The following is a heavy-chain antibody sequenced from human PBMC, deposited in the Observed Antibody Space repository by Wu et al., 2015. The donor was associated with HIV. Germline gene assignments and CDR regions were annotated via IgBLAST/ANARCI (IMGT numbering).Heavy chain of an antibody. J-gene: IGHJ4*02. Sequence: HVQLVQSGTEVKKPGSSVKISCKAYGGNPGGTFSSHPISWVRQAPGQGLEWMGGIIPRLGTTNYAQIFQGRVTITADEFTTTAYMELTYLRSDDTAVYYCARDGLTYCGGDCYLGYWGQGTLVAVSS. CDR3: ARDGLTYCGGDCYLGY. CDR2: IIPRLGTT. CDR1: GGTFSSHP. V-gene: IGHV1-69*12. D-gene: IGHD2-21*02.